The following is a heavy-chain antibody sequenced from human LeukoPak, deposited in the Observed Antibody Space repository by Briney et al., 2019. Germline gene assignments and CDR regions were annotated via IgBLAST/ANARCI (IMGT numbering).Heavy chain of an antibody. V-gene: IGHV1-18*01. J-gene: IGHJ4*02. CDR1: GYTFTNYH. CDR2: ISAYSGNT. Sequence: ASVKVSCKASGYTFTNYHITWVRQAPGQGLEWMGWISAYSGNTNYAQKLQGRVTMTTDKSTNTAYMELRSLRSDDTAVYYCARAPYSDTLEFDSWGQGTLVTVSS. CDR3: ARAPYSDTLEFDS. D-gene: IGHD3-9*01.